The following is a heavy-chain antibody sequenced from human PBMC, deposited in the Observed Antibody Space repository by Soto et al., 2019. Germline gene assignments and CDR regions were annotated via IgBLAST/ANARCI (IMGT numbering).Heavy chain of an antibody. CDR3: ARAIRAIFGVVIWAPLEV. D-gene: IGHD3-3*01. V-gene: IGHV3-21*01. CDR1: GCTFSSYS. J-gene: IGHJ6*03. CDR2: ISSSSSYI. Sequence: GGSLRLSCGASGCTFSSYSMNWVLQAPGKGLEWVSSISSSSSYIYYADSVKGRFTISRDNAKNSLYLQMNSLRAEDTAVYYCARAIRAIFGVVIWAPLEVWGKGTTVTVS.